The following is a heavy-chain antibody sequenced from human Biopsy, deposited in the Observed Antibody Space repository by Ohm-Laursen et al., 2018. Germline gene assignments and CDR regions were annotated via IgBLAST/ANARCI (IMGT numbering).Heavy chain of an antibody. V-gene: IGHV3-49*03. CDR2: IRNIGSGGTT. Sequence: SLRLSCTASGFNFGDLGMGWFRQVPGKGLECVSLIRNIGSGGTTEYAESVKGRFTVSRDDSKSLTYLQMSSLKIEDTGIYYCTKWSGGYSYSSLWGRGTLVTASS. J-gene: IGHJ4*02. CDR1: GFNFGDLG. CDR3: TKWSGGYSYSSL. D-gene: IGHD5-18*01.